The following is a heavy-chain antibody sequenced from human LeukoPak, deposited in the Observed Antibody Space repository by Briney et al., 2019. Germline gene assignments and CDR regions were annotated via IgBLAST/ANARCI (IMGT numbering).Heavy chain of an antibody. J-gene: IGHJ4*02. V-gene: IGHV4-39*07. D-gene: IGHD3-22*01. CDR3: ARVIVDYYDSSGYYSWDY. CDR1: GGSISSSSYY. Sequence: SETLSLTCTVSGGSISSSSYYWGWIRQPPGKGLEWIGSIYYSGSTYYNPSLKSRVTISVDTSKNQFSLKLSSVTAADTAVYYCARVIVDYYDSSGYYSWDYWGQGTLVTVSS. CDR2: IYYSGST.